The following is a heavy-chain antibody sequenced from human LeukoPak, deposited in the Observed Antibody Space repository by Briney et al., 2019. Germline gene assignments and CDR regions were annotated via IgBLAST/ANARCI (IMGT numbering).Heavy chain of an antibody. CDR2: IYYSGST. Sequence: PSETLSLTCTVSGGSISSYYWSWIRQPPGKGLEWIGYIYYSGSTNYNPSLKSRVTISVDTSKNQFSLKLNSVTAADTAVYYCAREGDLGDNWFDPWGQGTLVTVSS. CDR3: AREGDLGDNWFDP. D-gene: IGHD2-21*01. CDR1: GGSISSYY. V-gene: IGHV4-59*01. J-gene: IGHJ5*02.